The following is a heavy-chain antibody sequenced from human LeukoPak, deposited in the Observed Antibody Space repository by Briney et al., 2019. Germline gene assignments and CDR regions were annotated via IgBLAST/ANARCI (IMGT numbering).Heavy chain of an antibody. CDR2: INHSGST. CDR3: ASDYGSGSYGIDY. CDR1: GGSFSGYY. J-gene: IGHJ4*02. Sequence: SETLSLTCAVYGGSFSGYYWSWIRQPPGKGLEWIGEINHSGSTNYNPSLKSRVTISVDTSKNQFSLKLSSVTAEDTAVYYCASDYGSGSYGIDYWGQGTLVTVSS. V-gene: IGHV4-34*01. D-gene: IGHD3-10*01.